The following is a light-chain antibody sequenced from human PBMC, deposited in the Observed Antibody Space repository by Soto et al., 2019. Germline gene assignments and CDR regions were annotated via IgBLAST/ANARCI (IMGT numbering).Light chain of an antibody. V-gene: IGLV1-40*01. J-gene: IGLJ1*01. Sequence: QSVLTQPASVSGAPGQRVTISCTGSWSNFGAGYDVHWYQQLPGAAPKLIICGNSNRPSGVPDRFSGSRSGTSASLAITGLQDEDEADYYCQSYDTSLGGSRVFGTGTKVTVL. CDR3: QSYDTSLGGSRV. CDR2: GNS. CDR1: WSNFGAGYD.